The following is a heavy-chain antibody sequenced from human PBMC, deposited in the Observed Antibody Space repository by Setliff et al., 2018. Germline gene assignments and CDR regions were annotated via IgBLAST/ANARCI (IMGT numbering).Heavy chain of an antibody. Sequence: SETLSLTCTVSGGSISGYYWSWIRQPPGKGLEWIGYIFSSGSTNYNPSLKSRVTISVDTSRNQFSLKLSSVTAADTAVYYCARDQGYCGSASCYALLWFDPWGQGTMVTVSS. J-gene: IGHJ5*02. CDR1: GGSISGYY. D-gene: IGHD2-2*01. CDR2: IFSSGST. V-gene: IGHV4-4*08. CDR3: ARDQGYCGSASCYALLWFDP.